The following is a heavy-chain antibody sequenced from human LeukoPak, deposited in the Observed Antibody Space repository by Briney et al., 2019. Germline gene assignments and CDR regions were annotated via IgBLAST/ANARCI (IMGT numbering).Heavy chain of an antibody. CDR2: IYHSGTT. D-gene: IGHD5/OR15-5a*01. J-gene: IGHJ6*03. CDR1: GDSISSGGSY. Sequence: SETLSLTCTVSGDSISSGGSYWSWIRQSPGEGLEWIGYIYHSGTTFYNPSLKSRVTISVDKSENQFSLKLSYVTAADTAVYYCAREVYDSYGQRYMDVWGKGTTVTVSS. V-gene: IGHV4-30-2*06. CDR3: AREVYDSYGQRYMDV.